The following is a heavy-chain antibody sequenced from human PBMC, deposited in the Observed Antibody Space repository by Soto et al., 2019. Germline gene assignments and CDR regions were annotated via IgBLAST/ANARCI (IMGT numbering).Heavy chain of an antibody. D-gene: IGHD3-3*01. CDR2: ISSSSSYI. V-gene: IGHV3-21*01. J-gene: IGHJ5*02. CDR3: VRDSYYDFWSGYYTWFDP. CDR1: GFTFSSYS. Sequence: GGSLRLSCAASGFTFSSYSMNWVRQAPGKGLEWVSSISSSSSYIYYADSVKGRFTISRDNAKNSLYLQMNSLRAEDTAVYYCVRDSYYDFWSGYYTWFDPWGQGTLVTVSS.